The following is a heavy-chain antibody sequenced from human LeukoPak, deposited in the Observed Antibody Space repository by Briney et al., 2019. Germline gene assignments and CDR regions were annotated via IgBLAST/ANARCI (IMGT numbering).Heavy chain of an antibody. CDR3: ATATDYFDY. CDR2: FDPENGET. CDR1: GYTLTELS. J-gene: IGHJ4*02. Sequence: ASVKVSCTVSGYTLTELSVHWVRQAPGKGLEWMGGFDPENGETIYAQSFQGRLTMPEDTSTDTAYMELSSLRSEDTAVYYCATATDYFDYWGQGTLVTVSS. V-gene: IGHV1-24*01.